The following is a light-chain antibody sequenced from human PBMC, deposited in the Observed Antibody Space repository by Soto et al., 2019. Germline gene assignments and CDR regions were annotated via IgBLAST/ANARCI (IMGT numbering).Light chain of an antibody. Sequence: EIVLTQPPGTPSLSPGERATLSCRASQNIANYLDWYQQKPGQAPRLLIYESSNRATGIAARFSGSGSGTDFTLTISSLEPEDFAVYYCQQRGNWPQTFGEGTKVDVK. CDR1: QNIANY. CDR3: QQRGNWPQT. CDR2: ESS. V-gene: IGKV3-11*01. J-gene: IGKJ1*01.